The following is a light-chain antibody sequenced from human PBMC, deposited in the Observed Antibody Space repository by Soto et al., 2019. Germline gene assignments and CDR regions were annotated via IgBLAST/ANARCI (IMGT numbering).Light chain of an antibody. J-gene: IGKJ1*01. V-gene: IGKV3-20*01. CDR3: QQYGSSGT. CDR2: GAS. Sequence: EIVFTQSPGTLSLSPGERATLSCRASQSVSNNYLAWYQQKPGKAPRLLIYGASNRATGIPDRFSGSGSGTDFTLTISRLEPEDFAVYYCQQYGSSGTFGQGTKVDIK. CDR1: QSVSNNY.